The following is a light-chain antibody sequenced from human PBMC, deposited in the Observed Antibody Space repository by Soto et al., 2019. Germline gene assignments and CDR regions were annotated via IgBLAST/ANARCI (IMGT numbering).Light chain of an antibody. Sequence: SYELTQPPSVSATPGQTATITWGGNNIGNKNVYWYQQKPGQAPLLVIYDDSDRPSGIPERFSGSNSANTASLTIRGVGVGDEADYFCQVWDTSSDHVVFGGGTKLTVL. J-gene: IGLJ2*01. V-gene: IGLV3-21*02. CDR3: QVWDTSSDHVV. CDR2: DDS. CDR1: NIGNKN.